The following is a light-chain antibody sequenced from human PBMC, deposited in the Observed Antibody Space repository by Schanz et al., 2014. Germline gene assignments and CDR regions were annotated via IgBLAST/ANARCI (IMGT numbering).Light chain of an antibody. V-gene: IGKV3-15*01. CDR3: QQSHDGVWT. CDR2: GAS. CDR1: QSVSSN. J-gene: IGKJ1*01. Sequence: EIVMTQSPATLSVSPGERATLSCRASQSVSSNLAWYQQKPGQAPRLLIYGASTRATGFPARFSGSASGTEFTLTISSLQSEDFATYFCQQSHDGVWTFGQGTTVEIK.